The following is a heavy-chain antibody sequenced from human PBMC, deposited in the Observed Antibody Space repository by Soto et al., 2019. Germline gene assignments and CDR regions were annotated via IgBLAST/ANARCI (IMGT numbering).Heavy chain of an antibody. CDR3: LRVLEAAHRHNHSAY. V-gene: IGHV4-39*01. D-gene: IGHD3-3*01. CDR2: VHYSRGA. J-gene: IGHJ4*02. Sequence: SETVALTCDVSGGSIDNSHSFWGWVRQPAGNGLEFLGSVHYSRGAYYSPSLTSRVTVSVGTSKNQLSLRGNSVTAADTAVYYCLRVLEAAHRHNHSAYWGQG. CDR1: GGSIDNSHSF.